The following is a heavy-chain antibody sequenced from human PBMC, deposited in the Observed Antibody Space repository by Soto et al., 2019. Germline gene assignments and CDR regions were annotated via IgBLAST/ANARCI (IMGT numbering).Heavy chain of an antibody. CDR3: ARERNRNDDDAFDI. J-gene: IGHJ3*02. Sequence: SETLSLTCTVSGGSISSYYWSWIRQPPGKGLEWIGYIYYSGSTNYNPSLKSRVTISVDTSKNQFSLKLSSVTAADTAVYYCARERNRNDDDAFDIWGQGTMVTVSS. CDR2: IYYSGST. D-gene: IGHD1-1*01. CDR1: GGSISSYY. V-gene: IGHV4-59*01.